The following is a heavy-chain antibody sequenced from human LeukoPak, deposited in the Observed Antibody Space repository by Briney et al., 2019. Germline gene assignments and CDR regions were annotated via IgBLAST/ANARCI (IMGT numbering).Heavy chain of an antibody. V-gene: IGHV6-1*01. J-gene: IGHJ4*02. CDR3: ARGWESYNSSLDY. D-gene: IGHD6-13*01. CDR2: TYYRSKLYN. CDR1: GDSVSSNSAA. Sequence: SQTLSLTCAISGDSVSSNSAAWNWIRRSPSRGLEWLGRTYYRSKLYNDYAVSVKSQITINPDTSKNQFSLQLNSVTPEDTAVYYCARGWESYNSSLDYWGQGTLVTVSS.